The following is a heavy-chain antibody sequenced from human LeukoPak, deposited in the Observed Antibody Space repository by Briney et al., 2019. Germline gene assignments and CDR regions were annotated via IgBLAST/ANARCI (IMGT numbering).Heavy chain of an antibody. CDR3: ASTDTYYYDSSGYFSY. J-gene: IGHJ4*02. V-gene: IGHV4-39*07. CDR1: GGSISSSSYY. CDR2: IYYSGST. Sequence: SETLSLTCTVSGGSISSSSYYWGWIRQPPGKGLEWIGSIYYSGSTYYNPSLKSRVTISVDTSKNQFSLKLSSVTAADTAVYYCASTDTYYYDSSGYFSYWGRGTLVTVSS. D-gene: IGHD3-22*01.